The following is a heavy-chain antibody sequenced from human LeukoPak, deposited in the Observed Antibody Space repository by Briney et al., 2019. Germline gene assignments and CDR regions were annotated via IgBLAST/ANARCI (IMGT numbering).Heavy chain of an antibody. J-gene: IGHJ4*02. Sequence: GGSLRLSCAASGFTLSSYAMSWVRQAPGKGLEWVSAISGSGGSTYYADSVKGRFTISRDNSKNTLYLQMNSLRAEGTAVYNCAKVSSGWYFDYWGQGTLVTVSS. CDR1: GFTLSSYA. D-gene: IGHD6-19*01. V-gene: IGHV3-23*01. CDR2: ISGSGGST. CDR3: AKVSSGWYFDY.